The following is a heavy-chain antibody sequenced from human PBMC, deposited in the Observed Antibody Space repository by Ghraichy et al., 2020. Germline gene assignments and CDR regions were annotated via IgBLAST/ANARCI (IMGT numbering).Heavy chain of an antibody. Sequence: GGSLRLSCAASGFTIADYAMAWVRQAAGKGLEWVSLIRASDTFYADSVKGRFTISRDNSENTLYLQLNSLRAEDTALYYCTTPGRGYCGSTNCYDGFDIWGQGTMVTVSS. D-gene: IGHD2-2*01. J-gene: IGHJ3*02. CDR3: TTPGRGYCGSTNCYDGFDI. CDR1: GFTIADYA. V-gene: IGHV3-23*01. CDR2: IRASDT.